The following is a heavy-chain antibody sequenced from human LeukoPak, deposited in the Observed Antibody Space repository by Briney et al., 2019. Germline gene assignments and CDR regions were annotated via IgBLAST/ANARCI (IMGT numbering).Heavy chain of an antibody. J-gene: IGHJ4*02. Sequence: ASVKVSCKAPGYTFTGYYMHWVRQAPGQGLEWMGWINPNSGGTNYAQKFQGRVTMTRDTSTSTVYMELSSLRSEDTAVYYCARDFRWLQKSVFDYWGQGTLVTVSS. CDR1: GYTFTGYY. D-gene: IGHD5-24*01. V-gene: IGHV1-2*02. CDR2: INPNSGGT. CDR3: ARDFRWLQKSVFDY.